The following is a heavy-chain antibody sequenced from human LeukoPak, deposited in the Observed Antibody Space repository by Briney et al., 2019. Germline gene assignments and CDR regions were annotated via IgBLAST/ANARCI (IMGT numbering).Heavy chain of an antibody. V-gene: IGHV3-13*04. Sequence: GGSLRLSCAASGFTFSSYDMHWVRQATGQGLEWVSAIGTAGDTYYPGSVKGRFTISRENAKNPLYLQMNSLRAGDTAVYYCARVNMDRGAVFDIWGQGTKVTVSS. CDR1: GFTFSSYD. J-gene: IGHJ3*02. CDR2: IGTAGDT. CDR3: ARVNMDRGAVFDI. D-gene: IGHD3-10*01.